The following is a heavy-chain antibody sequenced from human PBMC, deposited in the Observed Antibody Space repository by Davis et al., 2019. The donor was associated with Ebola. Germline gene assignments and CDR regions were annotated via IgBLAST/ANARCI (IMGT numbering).Heavy chain of an antibody. CDR1: GGSFSGYY. V-gene: IGHV4-34*01. Sequence: MPSETLSLTCAVYGGSFSGYYWSWIRQPPGKGLEWIGEINHSGRTNYNPSLKSRVTISVDTSKNQFSLKMSSVTAADTAVYYCAREGRSGYSNWFDPWGQGTLVTVPS. J-gene: IGHJ5*02. CDR3: AREGRSGYSNWFDP. D-gene: IGHD3-22*01. CDR2: INHSGRT.